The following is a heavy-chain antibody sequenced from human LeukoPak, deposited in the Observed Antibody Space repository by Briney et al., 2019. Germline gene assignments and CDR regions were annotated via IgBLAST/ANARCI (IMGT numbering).Heavy chain of an antibody. CDR2: INQSGST. CDR1: GGSFSGYS. J-gene: IGHJ4*02. CDR3: ARVGIQLWLTFDC. D-gene: IGHD5-18*01. V-gene: IGHV4-34*01. Sequence: SETLSLTCAVYGGSFSGYSWSWIRQPPGKGLEWIGEINQSGSTNYNPSLKSRVTISVDTSKNQFSLKLSSVTAADTAVYYCARVGIQLWLTFDCWGQGTLVTVSS.